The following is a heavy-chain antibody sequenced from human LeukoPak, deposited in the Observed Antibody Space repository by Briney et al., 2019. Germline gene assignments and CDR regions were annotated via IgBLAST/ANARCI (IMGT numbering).Heavy chain of an antibody. Sequence: SETLSLTCTVSGGSISSYYWSWIRQPPGKGLEWIGYIYYSGSTNYNPSLKSRVTISVDTSKNQFSLKLSSVTAADTAVYYCARDKAPYYYDSSGYYNYYYYGMDVWGQGTTVTVSS. D-gene: IGHD3-22*01. V-gene: IGHV4-59*01. CDR1: GGSISSYY. CDR2: IYYSGST. CDR3: ARDKAPYYYDSSGYYNYYYYGMDV. J-gene: IGHJ6*02.